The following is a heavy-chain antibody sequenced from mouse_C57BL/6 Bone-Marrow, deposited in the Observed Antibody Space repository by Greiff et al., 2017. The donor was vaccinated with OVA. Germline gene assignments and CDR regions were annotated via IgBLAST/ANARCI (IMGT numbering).Heavy chain of an antibody. V-gene: IGHV14-4*01. J-gene: IGHJ4*01. CDR2: IDPENGDT. CDR3: TTVYRGAMDY. Sequence: DVQLVESGAELVRPGASVKLSCTASGFNIKDDYMHWVKQRPEQGLEWIGWIDPENGDTEYASKFQGKATITADTSSNTAYLQLSSLTSEDTAVYYCTTVYRGAMDYWGQGTSVTVSS. D-gene: IGHD1-3*01. CDR1: GFNIKDDY.